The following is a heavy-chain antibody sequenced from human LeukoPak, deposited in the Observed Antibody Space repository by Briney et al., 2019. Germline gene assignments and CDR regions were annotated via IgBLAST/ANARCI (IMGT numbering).Heavy chain of an antibody. CDR2: IFYNGNT. CDR3: ARAPRDRGYCGATSCFEYMDV. J-gene: IGHJ6*03. D-gene: IGHD2-2*01. Sequence: SETLSLTCTVSGASFSSYYWSWLRQPPGKGLEWIAYIFYNGNTKYSPSLKSRVTISVDTSKTQFSLKVTSVTAADTAVYYCARAPRDRGYCGATSCFEYMDVWGRGTTVTISS. V-gene: IGHV4-59*01. CDR1: GASFSSYY.